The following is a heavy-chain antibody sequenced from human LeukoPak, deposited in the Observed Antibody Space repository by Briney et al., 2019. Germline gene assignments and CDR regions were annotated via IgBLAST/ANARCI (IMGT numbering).Heavy chain of an antibody. J-gene: IGHJ4*02. V-gene: IGHV3-20*04. CDR1: GFTFDDYG. CDR2: INWNGGNT. Sequence: PGGSLRLSCAASGFTFDDYGMSWVRQAPGKGLEWVSGINWNGGNTGYADSVKGRFTISRDNAKNSLYLQMNSLRAEDTALYYCARGYYDFWSGYYSYWGQGTLVTVSS. D-gene: IGHD3-3*01. CDR3: ARGYYDFWSGYYSY.